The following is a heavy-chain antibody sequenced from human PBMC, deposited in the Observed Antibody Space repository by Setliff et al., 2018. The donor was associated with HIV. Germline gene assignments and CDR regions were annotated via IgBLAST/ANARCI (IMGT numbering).Heavy chain of an antibody. J-gene: IGHJ6*02. CDR1: GGTFSASG. Sequence: SVKVSCKASGGTFSASGFSWVRQVPGQGLEWMGGIIPAFGTADYAQKFQGRVTITADASTSTAYMELISLRSEDTAVYYCARGEGSGWDTVEENYYNLDVWGPGTTVTVSS. CDR3: ARGEGSGWDTVEENYYNLDV. D-gene: IGHD6-19*01. V-gene: IGHV1-69*13. CDR2: IIPAFGTA.